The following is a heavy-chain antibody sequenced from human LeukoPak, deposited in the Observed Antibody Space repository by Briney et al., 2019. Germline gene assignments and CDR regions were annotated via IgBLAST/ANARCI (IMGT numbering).Heavy chain of an antibody. CDR3: ARYSGSYYYPPAWDL. D-gene: IGHD1-26*01. CDR2: TSTSGGGA. V-gene: IGHV3-23*01. CDR1: GFTFSNNA. J-gene: IGHJ4*02. Sequence: PGGSLRLSCAASGFTFSNNAMSWVRQAPGKGLEWVSATSTSGGGAYYADSVKGRFTISRDNSKNTLYLQMDSLRADDTAVYYCARYSGSYYYPPAWDLWGQGTLVTVSS.